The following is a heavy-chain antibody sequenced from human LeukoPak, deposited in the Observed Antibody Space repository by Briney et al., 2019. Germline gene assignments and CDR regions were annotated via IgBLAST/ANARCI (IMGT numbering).Heavy chain of an antibody. CDR1: GGSINSATYY. CDR3: ARDNHDRGSYGV. CDR2: IYTSGST. Sequence: SQTLSLTCTVSGGSINSATYYWTWIRQPAGKGLEWIGRIYTSGSTNYNPSLKSRVTISVDTSKNQFSLKLSSVTAADTAVYYCARDNHDRGSYGVWGQGTLVTVSS. V-gene: IGHV4-61*02. D-gene: IGHD1-26*01. J-gene: IGHJ4*02.